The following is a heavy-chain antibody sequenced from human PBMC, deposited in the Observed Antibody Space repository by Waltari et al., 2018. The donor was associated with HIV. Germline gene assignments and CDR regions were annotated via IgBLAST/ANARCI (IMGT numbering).Heavy chain of an antibody. CDR3: ASASRDTAMGAFDI. J-gene: IGHJ3*02. V-gene: IGHV1-69*01. Sequence: QVQPVPSGAEVKTPGSSVKVSCKASGATVSNSAIPWVRQAPGQGLEWMGGIIPIFGSPNYAQKFQGRVTITADESTSTVYMKLSSLRSEDTAVYYCASASRDTAMGAFDIWGQGTMVTVSS. CDR2: IIPIFGSP. D-gene: IGHD5-18*01. CDR1: GATVSNSA.